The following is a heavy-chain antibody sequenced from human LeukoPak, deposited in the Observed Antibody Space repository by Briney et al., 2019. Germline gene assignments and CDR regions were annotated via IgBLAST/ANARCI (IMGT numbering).Heavy chain of an antibody. Sequence: GGSLRLSCAASGFTVSIIYMSWVRQAPGKGLEWVSVIYSGGSGGSTYYADSVKGRFTISRDNSTNTLYLQMNSLRAEDTAVYYCAAEPDYYESSGYYSYWGQGTLVTVSS. D-gene: IGHD3-22*01. V-gene: IGHV3-66*02. CDR1: GFTVSIIY. CDR3: AAEPDYYESSGYYSY. J-gene: IGHJ4*02. CDR2: IYSGGSGGST.